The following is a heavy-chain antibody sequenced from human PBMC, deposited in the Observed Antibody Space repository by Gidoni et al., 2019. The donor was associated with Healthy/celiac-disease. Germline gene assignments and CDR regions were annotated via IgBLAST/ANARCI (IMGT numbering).Heavy chain of an antibody. Sequence: EVQLVESGGGLVQPGGSLRLSCAASGFTFSSYWMSWVRQAPGKGLEWVANIKQDGSEKYYVDSVKGRFTISRDNAKNSLYLQMNSLRAEDTAVYYCARATGIAVAGTFDYWGQGTLVTVSS. J-gene: IGHJ4*02. CDR2: IKQDGSEK. V-gene: IGHV3-7*03. D-gene: IGHD6-19*01. CDR3: ARATGIAVAGTFDY. CDR1: GFTFSSYW.